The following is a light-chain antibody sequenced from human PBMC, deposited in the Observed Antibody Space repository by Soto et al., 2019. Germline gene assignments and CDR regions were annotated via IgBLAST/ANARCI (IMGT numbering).Light chain of an antibody. Sequence: QSVLTQPPSVSGAPGQRVTISCTGRSSNIGAGYDVHWYLQLPGTAPKLLIYANSNRPSGVPDRFSGSKSGTSASLAITGLQAEDVADYYCQSYDTSLSVVFGGGTQLTVL. CDR3: QSYDTSLSVV. CDR2: ANS. CDR1: SSNIGAGYD. V-gene: IGLV1-40*01. J-gene: IGLJ2*01.